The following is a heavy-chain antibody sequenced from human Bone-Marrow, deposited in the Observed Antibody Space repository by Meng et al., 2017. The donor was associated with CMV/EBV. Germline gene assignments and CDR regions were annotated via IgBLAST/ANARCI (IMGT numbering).Heavy chain of an antibody. Sequence: GESLKISCAASGFSLSSYEMNWVRQAPGKGLEWVSYIDNGGDTIYYADSVKGRFTISRDNAKNSLYLQMNSLRAEDTAVYYCAGAFHPNYDILTGYYSLGDYWGQGTLVTVSS. V-gene: IGHV3-48*03. D-gene: IGHD3-9*01. CDR3: AGAFHPNYDILTGYYSLGDY. CDR2: IDNGGDTI. J-gene: IGHJ4*02. CDR1: GFSLSSYE.